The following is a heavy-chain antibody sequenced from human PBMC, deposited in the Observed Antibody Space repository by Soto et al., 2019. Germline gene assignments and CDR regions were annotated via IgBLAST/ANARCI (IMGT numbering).Heavy chain of an antibody. CDR3: ARVPTMVRGVISGDDYFDY. D-gene: IGHD3-10*01. CDR1: GGSFSGYY. CDR2: INHSGST. V-gene: IGHV4-34*01. Sequence: QVQLQQWGTGLLKPSETLSLTCAVYGGSFSGYYWSWIRQPPGKGLEWIGEINHSGSTNYNPSLKRRVTISVDTSKNQSSLKLSSVTAADTAVYYCARVPTMVRGVISGDDYFDYWGQGTLVTVSS. J-gene: IGHJ4*02.